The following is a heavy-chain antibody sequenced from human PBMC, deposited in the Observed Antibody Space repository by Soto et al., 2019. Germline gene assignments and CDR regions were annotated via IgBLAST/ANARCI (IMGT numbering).Heavy chain of an antibody. CDR2: IKSKTDGGTT. V-gene: IGHV3-15*01. J-gene: IGHJ5*02. CDR1: GFTFSNAW. D-gene: IGHD6-19*01. Sequence: GGSLRLSCAASGFTFSNAWMSWVRQAPGKGLEWVGRIKSKTDGGTTDYAAPVKGRFTISRDDSKNTLYLQMNSLKTEDTAVYYCTTDPGYSSGWSGWFDPWGQGTLVTVSS. CDR3: TTDPGYSSGWSGWFDP.